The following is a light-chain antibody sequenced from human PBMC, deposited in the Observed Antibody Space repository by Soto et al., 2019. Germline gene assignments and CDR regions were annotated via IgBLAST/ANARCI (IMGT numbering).Light chain of an antibody. CDR3: QQYGSSIFT. CDR2: GAS. Sequence: EIVLTHSPGTLSLSPGERATLSCRASQSVSSSYLAWYQQKPGQAPRLLIHGASSRATGIPDRFSGSGSGTDFTLSISRLEPEDFAVYYCQQYGSSIFTFGPGTKVDIK. V-gene: IGKV3-20*01. CDR1: QSVSSSY. J-gene: IGKJ3*01.